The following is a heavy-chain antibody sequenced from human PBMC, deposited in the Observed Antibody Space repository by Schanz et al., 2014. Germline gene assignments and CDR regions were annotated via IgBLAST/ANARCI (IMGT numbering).Heavy chain of an antibody. Sequence: VQLVESGGGLVKPGGSLRLSCAASGFSFSTYWMSWVRQAPGKGLEWVSYIGNGGVTIYYADSVKGRFTISRDNSKNSLYLQMNSLRAEDTAVYYCARIGGSVFDYWAQGTLVTVSS. CDR3: ARIGGSVFDY. D-gene: IGHD3-10*01. CDR1: GFSFSTYW. V-gene: IGHV3-11*01. J-gene: IGHJ4*02. CDR2: IGNGGVTI.